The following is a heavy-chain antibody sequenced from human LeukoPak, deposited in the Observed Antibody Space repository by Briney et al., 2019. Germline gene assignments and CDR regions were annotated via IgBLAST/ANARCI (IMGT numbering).Heavy chain of an antibody. CDR1: GFTFSSYG. V-gene: IGHV3-30*18. J-gene: IGHJ4*02. CDR2: ISYDGSNI. Sequence: GGSLRLSCAASGFTFSSYGMHWVRQAPGKGLEWVAVISYDGSNIYYADSVKGRFTISRDNSKNTLYLQMNSLRAEDTAVYYCAKVGIAVAGEFDYWGQGTLVTVSS. CDR3: AKVGIAVAGEFDY. D-gene: IGHD6-19*01.